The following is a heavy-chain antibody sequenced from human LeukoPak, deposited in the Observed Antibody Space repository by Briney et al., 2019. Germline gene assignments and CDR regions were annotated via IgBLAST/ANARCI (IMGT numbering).Heavy chain of an antibody. J-gene: IGHJ4*02. CDR1: GFTFSSYG. CDR2: TRNKANSYTT. Sequence: GGSLRLSCAASGFTFSSYGMHWVRQAPGKGLEWIGRTRNKANSYTTEYAASVKGRFTISRDDSKNSVDLQMNSLKTEDTAVYYCARDIRRGDYWGQGTLVTVSS. D-gene: IGHD3-10*01. V-gene: IGHV3-72*01. CDR3: ARDIRRGDY.